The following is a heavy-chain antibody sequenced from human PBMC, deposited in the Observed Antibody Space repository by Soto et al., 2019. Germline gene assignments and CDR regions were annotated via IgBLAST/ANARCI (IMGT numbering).Heavy chain of an antibody. V-gene: IGHV3-48*03. D-gene: IGHD5-18*01. CDR2: ISSSGSTI. J-gene: IGHJ4*02. Sequence: VGSVRLSCAASGFTFSSYEMNWVRQAPGKGLEWVSYISSSGSTIYYADSVKGRFTISRDNAKNSLYLQMNSLRAEDSAVYYCARAYSYGYELGLPIDYWGQGTLVTVSS. CDR1: GFTFSSYE. CDR3: ARAYSYGYELGLPIDY.